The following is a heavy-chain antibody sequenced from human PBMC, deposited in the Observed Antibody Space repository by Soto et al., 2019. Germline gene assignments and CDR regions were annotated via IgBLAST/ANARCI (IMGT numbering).Heavy chain of an antibody. Sequence: QVQLQESGPGLVKPSQTLSLTCTFSCGSISLGDYYWSWIRQPPGKALEWIGYIYYSGSTYYNPSLKRRVTISLDTSKNQFSLKLSSVTAADTAVYYCARDTYYYDSSGYYIPYYFDYWGQGTLVTVSS. CDR2: IYYSGST. J-gene: IGHJ4*02. CDR1: CGSISLGDYY. D-gene: IGHD3-22*01. CDR3: ARDTYYYDSSGYYIPYYFDY. V-gene: IGHV4-30-4*01.